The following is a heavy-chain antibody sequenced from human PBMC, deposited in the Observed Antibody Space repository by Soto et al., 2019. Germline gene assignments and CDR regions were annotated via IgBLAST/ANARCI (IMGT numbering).Heavy chain of an antibody. CDR1: GFTFTNAW. D-gene: IGHD1-1*01. CDR2: IRSNSDGGTT. CDR3: STTKAGNNTFGI. Sequence: EVQLVESGGGLVTPGGSLRLSCEASGFTFTNAWMNWVRQAPGQGLEWVGRIRSNSDGGTTDYAAPVKGRFSISRDDSKNTLYLQMNSLKTEDTAVYYCSTTKAGNNTFGIWGQGTMVTVSS. V-gene: IGHV3-15*07. J-gene: IGHJ3*02.